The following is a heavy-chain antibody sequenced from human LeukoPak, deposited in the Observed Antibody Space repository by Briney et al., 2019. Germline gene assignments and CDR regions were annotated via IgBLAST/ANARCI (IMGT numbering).Heavy chain of an antibody. CDR1: GYTFTSYY. J-gene: IGHJ5*02. D-gene: IGHD2-2*01. CDR3: ARCSSVYNWFDP. Sequence: GASVKVSCKASGYTFTSYYMHWVRQAPGQGLEWTGIINPSGGSTSYAQKFQGRVTMTRDTSASTVYMELSSLRSEDTAVYYCARCSSVYNWFDPWGQGTLVTVSS. V-gene: IGHV1-46*01. CDR2: INPSGGST.